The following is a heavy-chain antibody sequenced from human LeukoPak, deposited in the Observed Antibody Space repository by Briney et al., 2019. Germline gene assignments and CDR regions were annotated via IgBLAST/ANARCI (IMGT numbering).Heavy chain of an antibody. CDR3: ARRAGYDRTGYY. D-gene: IGHD3-9*01. CDR2: IKQDGSEK. Sequence: GGSLRLSCAASGFTVSSNYMSWVRQAPGKGLEWVANIKQDGSEKYYVDSVKGRFTISRDNAKNSLYLQMNSLRAEDTAVYYCARRAGYDRTGYYWGQGTLVTVSS. J-gene: IGHJ4*02. CDR1: GFTVSSNY. V-gene: IGHV3-7*01.